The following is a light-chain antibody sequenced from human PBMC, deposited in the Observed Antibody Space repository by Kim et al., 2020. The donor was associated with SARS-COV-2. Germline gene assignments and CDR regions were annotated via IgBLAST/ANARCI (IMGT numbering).Light chain of an antibody. CDR2: AAS. V-gene: IGKV1-39*01. CDR1: QNINIY. CDR3: RQSYNTPYT. J-gene: IGKJ2*01. Sequence: DIQMTQSPSSLSAFVGDRVTITCRASQNINIYLNWYQQKPGNAPKVLISAASSLEGGFPSRFSGSGSGTEFTLTIGSLQPEDFATYYCRQSYNTPYTFGQGTKLEI.